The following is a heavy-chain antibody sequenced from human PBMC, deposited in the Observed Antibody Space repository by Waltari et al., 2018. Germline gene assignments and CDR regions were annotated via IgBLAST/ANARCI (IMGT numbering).Heavy chain of an antibody. D-gene: IGHD6-19*01. CDR1: GDSVSSNSVA. J-gene: IGHJ4*02. Sequence: QVQLQQSGPGLVKPSQTLSLTCAISGDSVSSNSVAWNWIRQSPSRGLEWLVRTHYRSKWYNDTAVSEKSRRIIKPDTSKNQFSLQLNSVTPEDTAVYYCASGIAVAGTSAELTNWGQGTLVTVSS. CDR2: THYRSKWYN. CDR3: ASGIAVAGTSAELTN. V-gene: IGHV6-1*01.